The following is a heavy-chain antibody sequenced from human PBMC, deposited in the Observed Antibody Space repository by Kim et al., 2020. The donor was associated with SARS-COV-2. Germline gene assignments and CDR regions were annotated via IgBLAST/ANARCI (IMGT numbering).Heavy chain of an antibody. Sequence: SQTLSLTCAISGDSVSSNSAAWNWIRQSPSRGLEWLGRTYYRSKWYNDYAVSVKSRITINPDTSKNQFSLQLNSVTPEDTAVYYCARVPREYSSSWYVAASVGANWFDPWGQGTLVTVSS. CDR1: GDSVSSNSAA. J-gene: IGHJ5*02. CDR2: TYYRSKWYN. CDR3: ARVPREYSSSWYVAASVGANWFDP. D-gene: IGHD6-13*01. V-gene: IGHV6-1*01.